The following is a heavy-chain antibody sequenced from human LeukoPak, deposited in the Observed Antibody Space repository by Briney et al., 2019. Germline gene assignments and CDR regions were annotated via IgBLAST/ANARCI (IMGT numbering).Heavy chain of an antibody. CDR1: GYTFTGYY. CDR3: ARLALRDFWSGYYRPNYYGMDV. CDR2: INPNSGGT. J-gene: IGHJ6*02. Sequence: ASVKVSFKASGYTFTGYYMHWVRQAPGQGLEWMGWINPNSGGTNYAQKFQGRVTMTRDTSISTAYMELSRLRSDDTAVYYCARLALRDFWSGYYRPNYYGMDVWGQGTTVTVSS. V-gene: IGHV1-2*02. D-gene: IGHD3-3*01.